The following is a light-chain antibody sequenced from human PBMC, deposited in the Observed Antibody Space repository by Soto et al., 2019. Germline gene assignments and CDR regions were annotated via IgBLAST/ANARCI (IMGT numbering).Light chain of an antibody. J-gene: IGLJ1*01. Sequence: QSALTQPASVSGPPGQSITISCTGSSSNIGSTYDVQWYQQLPGTAPKLLIHGNTDRPSGVPDRFSGSKSGTSASLAITGLQADDEADYYCQSYDDSLSVHYVFGTGTKVTVL. CDR3: QSYDDSLSVHYV. CDR2: GNT. CDR1: SSNIGSTYD. V-gene: IGLV1-40*01.